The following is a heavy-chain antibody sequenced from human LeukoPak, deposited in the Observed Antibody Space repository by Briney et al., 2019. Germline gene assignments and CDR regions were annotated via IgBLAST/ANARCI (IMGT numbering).Heavy chain of an antibody. Sequence: GGSLRLSCAASGFSFSSSWMHWVRQVPGKGLEWVSRINDDETSTTYAESVKGRFIISRDNAKNTLYLQMNSLRAEDTAVYYCARVTENYGSGRRHNYYYCYMDVWGKGTTVTISS. V-gene: IGHV3-74*01. CDR2: INDDETST. CDR3: ARVTENYGSGRRHNYYYCYMDV. J-gene: IGHJ6*03. D-gene: IGHD3-10*01. CDR1: GFSFSSSW.